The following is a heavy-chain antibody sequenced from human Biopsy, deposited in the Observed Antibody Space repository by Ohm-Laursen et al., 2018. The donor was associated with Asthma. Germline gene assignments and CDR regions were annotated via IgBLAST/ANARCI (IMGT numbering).Heavy chain of an antibody. CDR3: AGFCSGGNCPDH. CDR2: IHYSGST. Sequence: GTLSLTWTVSGVSIRSYYWTGIRRPQGKGREWIGNIHYSGSTYSNPSLKSRVTISVDTSKKQISLRLSSVIAADTAVYYCAGFCSGGNCPDHWGQGTLVTVSS. D-gene: IGHD2-15*01. V-gene: IGHV4-59*01. J-gene: IGHJ4*02. CDR1: GVSIRSYY.